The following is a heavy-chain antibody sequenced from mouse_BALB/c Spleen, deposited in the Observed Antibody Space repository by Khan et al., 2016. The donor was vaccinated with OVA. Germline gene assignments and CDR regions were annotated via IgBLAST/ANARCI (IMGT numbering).Heavy chain of an antibody. J-gene: IGHJ3*01. Sequence: QVQLQQSGTELVRPGASVKLSCKASGYTFTNYWINWVKQRPGQGLEWIGNIYPSDSYTNYHQKFNDKATLTVDKSSRTAYMKLSSPTSEGSAVYYGTRGGVDVSSFADWGQGTLVTVSA. CDR2: IYPSDSYT. CDR1: GYTFTNYW. V-gene: IGHV1-69*02. CDR3: TRGGVDVSSFAD.